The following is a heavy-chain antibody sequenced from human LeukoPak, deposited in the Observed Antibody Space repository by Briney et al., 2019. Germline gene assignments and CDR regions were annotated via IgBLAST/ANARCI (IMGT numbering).Heavy chain of an antibody. V-gene: IGHV1-46*01. CDR3: ARDHSSTFGGGQCGGDCYSWWFDP. J-gene: IGHJ5*02. D-gene: IGHD2-21*02. CDR1: VYTFTMHC. Sequence: ASVNLSFNAAVYTFTMHCMHWGRHAPGPGLERKSIMNPNGGDTSNAHQFHDRLTVIRDTSTSTLYMELSSLRSEHTAVYSCARDHSSTFGGGQCGGDCYSWWFDPWGQGTLVTVSS. CDR2: MNPNGGDT.